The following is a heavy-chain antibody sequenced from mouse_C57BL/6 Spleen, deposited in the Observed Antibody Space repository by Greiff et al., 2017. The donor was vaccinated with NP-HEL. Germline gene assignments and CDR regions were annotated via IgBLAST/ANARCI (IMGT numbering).Heavy chain of an antibody. D-gene: IGHD1-1*01. CDR2: IYPGSGST. J-gene: IGHJ2*01. V-gene: IGHV1-55*01. CDR3: ARFITTVSYYFDY. Sequence: QVHVKQPGAELVKPGASVKMSCKASGYTFTSYWITWVKQRPGQGLEWIGDIYPGSGSTNYNEKFKSKATLTVDTSSSTAYMQLSSLTSEDSAVYYCARFITTVSYYFDYWGQGTTLTVSS. CDR1: GYTFTSYW.